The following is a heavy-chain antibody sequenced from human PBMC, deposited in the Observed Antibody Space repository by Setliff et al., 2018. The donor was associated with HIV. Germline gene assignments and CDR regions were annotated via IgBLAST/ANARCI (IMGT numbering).Heavy chain of an antibody. CDR1: GGSFSDHY. J-gene: IGHJ6*03. CDR3: ARASLGGSGPQWRSYHYMDV. D-gene: IGHD3-10*01. CDR2: IGHGGSA. V-gene: IGHV4-34*01. Sequence: SETLSLTCVVHGGSFSDHYWTWIRQPPGKGLEWIGEIGHGGSASYNPSLKSRVTIAEDTSKRLFSLRLTSVTAADTALYFCARASLGGSGPQWRSYHYMDVWGKGTTVTVSS.